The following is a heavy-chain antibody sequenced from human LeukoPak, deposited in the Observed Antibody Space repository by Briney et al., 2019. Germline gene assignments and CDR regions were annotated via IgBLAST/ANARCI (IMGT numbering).Heavy chain of an antibody. CDR3: AKNTYFYDSSGYNETPGFDY. V-gene: IGHV3-23*01. CDR1: GFTFSSYA. Sequence: PGGSLRLSCAASGFTFSSYAMSWVRQAPGKGLEWVSAISGSGGSTYYADSVKGRFTISRDNSKNTLYLQMKSLRAEDTAVYYCAKNTYFYDSSGYNETPGFDYWGQGTLVTVSP. D-gene: IGHD3-22*01. CDR2: ISGSGGST. J-gene: IGHJ4*02.